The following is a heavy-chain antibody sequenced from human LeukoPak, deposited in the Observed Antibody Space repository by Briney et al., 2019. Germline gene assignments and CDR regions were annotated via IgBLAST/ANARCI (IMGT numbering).Heavy chain of an antibody. CDR3: AKSQARGGISGTIMAIVDS. V-gene: IGHV3-7*02. J-gene: IGHJ4*02. CDR1: GFTFSRYW. CDR2: IKQDGSEK. Sequence: GGSLRLSCAASGFTFSRYWMSWVRQAPGKGLEWVANIKQDGSEKYYVDSVKGRFIISRDNSKNTLYLQMNSLRAEDTAVYYCAKSQARGGISGTIMAIVDSWGQGALVTVSS. D-gene: IGHD5-24*01.